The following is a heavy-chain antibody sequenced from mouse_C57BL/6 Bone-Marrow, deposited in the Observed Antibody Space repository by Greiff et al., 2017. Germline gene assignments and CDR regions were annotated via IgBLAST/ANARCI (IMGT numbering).Heavy chain of an antibody. CDR3: ARHAYYGSSHGGYFDV. D-gene: IGHD1-1*01. Sequence: EVQLVESGGGLVQPGGSLKLSCAASGFTFSDYYMYWVRQTPEKRLEWVEYISNGGGSTYYPDTVKGRFTISRDNAKNTLYLQMSRLKSEDTAMYYCARHAYYGSSHGGYFDVWGTGTTVTVSS. CDR2: ISNGGGST. V-gene: IGHV5-12*01. J-gene: IGHJ1*03. CDR1: GFTFSDYY.